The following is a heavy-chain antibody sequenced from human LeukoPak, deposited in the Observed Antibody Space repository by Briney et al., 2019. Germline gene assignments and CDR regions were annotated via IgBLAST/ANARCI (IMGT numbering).Heavy chain of an antibody. Sequence: GRSLRLSCTASGFTFVDYAMHWVRQAPGKGLEWMSCISRNSGSIGYADSVKGRFTISRDNAKNSLYLQVNSLRAEDTALYYCAKDMRSGSSWYFDAFDIWGQATMVTVSS. CDR2: ISRNSGSI. V-gene: IGHV3-9*01. CDR3: AKDMRSGSSWYFDAFDI. J-gene: IGHJ3*02. CDR1: GFTFVDYA. D-gene: IGHD6-13*01.